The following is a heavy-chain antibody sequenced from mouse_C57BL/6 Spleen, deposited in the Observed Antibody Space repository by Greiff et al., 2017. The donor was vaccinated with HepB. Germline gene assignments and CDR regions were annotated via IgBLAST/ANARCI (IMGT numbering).Heavy chain of an antibody. CDR2: IDPSDSYT. CDR1: GYTFTSYW. V-gene: IGHV1-50*01. CDR3: ARRRAWNLYFDY. Sequence: QVQLQQSGAELVKPGASVKLSCKASGYTFTSYWMQWVKQRPGQGLEWIGEIDPSDSYTNYNQKFKGKATLTVDTSSSTAYMQLSSLTSEDSAVYYCARRRAWNLYFDYWGQGTTLTVSS. D-gene: IGHD3-3*01. J-gene: IGHJ2*01.